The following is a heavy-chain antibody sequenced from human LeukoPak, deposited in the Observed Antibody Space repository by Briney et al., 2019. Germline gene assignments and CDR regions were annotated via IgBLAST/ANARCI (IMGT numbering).Heavy chain of an antibody. J-gene: IGHJ4*02. CDR1: GGTFSNHA. CDR2: IIPIFATA. D-gene: IGHD4-23*01. V-gene: IGHV1-69*13. CDR3: ARGWLAETTVVTPYNY. Sequence: SVKVSCKASGGTFSNHAISWVRQAPGQGLEWMGGIIPIFATANYAQKFHGRVTITADESTSTAYMELSSLRSEDTAFYYCARGWLAETTVVTPYNYWGQGTLVTVSS.